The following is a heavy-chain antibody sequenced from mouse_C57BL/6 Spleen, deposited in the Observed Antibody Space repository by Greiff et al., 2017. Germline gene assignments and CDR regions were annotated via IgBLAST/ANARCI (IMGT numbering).Heavy chain of an antibody. V-gene: IGHV1-62-2*01. D-gene: IGHD1-1*01. Sequence: VKLMESGAELVKPGASVKLSCKASGYTFTEYTIHWVKQRSGQGLEWIGWFYPGSGSIKYNEKFKDKATLTADKSSSTGYMELSRLTSEDSAVYFCARHEETSIYYSYFDYWGQGTTLTVSS. CDR1: GYTFTEYT. J-gene: IGHJ2*01. CDR3: ARHEETSIYYSYFDY. CDR2: FYPGSGSI.